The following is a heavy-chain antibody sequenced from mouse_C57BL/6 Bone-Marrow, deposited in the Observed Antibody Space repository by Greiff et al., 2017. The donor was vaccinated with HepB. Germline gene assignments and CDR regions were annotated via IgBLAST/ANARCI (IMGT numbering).Heavy chain of an antibody. J-gene: IGHJ2*01. CDR1: GFSLTSYG. D-gene: IGHD1-1*01. CDR2: IWSGGST. Sequence: VKLQESGPGLVQPSQSLSITCTVSGFSLTSYGVHWVRQSPGKGLEWLGVIWSGGSTDYNAAFISRLSISKDNSKSQVFFKMNSLQADDTAIYYCARNTDSTTVVAYYFDYWGQGTTLTVSS. V-gene: IGHV2-2*01. CDR3: ARNTDSTTVVAYYFDY.